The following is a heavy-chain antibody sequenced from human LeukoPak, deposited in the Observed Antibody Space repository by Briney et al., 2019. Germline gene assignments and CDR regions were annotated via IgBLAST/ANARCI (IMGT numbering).Heavy chain of an antibody. CDR2: INHSGST. CDR1: GGSFSGYY. V-gene: IGHV4-34*01. CDR3: ARGRRNIAAAAFDP. D-gene: IGHD6-13*01. Sequence: SETLSLTCAVYGGSFSGYYWSWIRQPPGKGLEWIGEINHSGSTNYNPSLKSRVTISVDTSKNQFSLKLSSVTAADTAVYYCARGRRNIAAAAFDPWGQGTLVTVSS. J-gene: IGHJ5*02.